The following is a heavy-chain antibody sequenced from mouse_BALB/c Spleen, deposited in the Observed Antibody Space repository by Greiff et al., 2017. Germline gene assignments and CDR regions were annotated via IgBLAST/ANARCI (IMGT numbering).Heavy chain of an antibody. J-gene: IGHJ4*01. CDR3: ARSYYRYDAMDY. CDR1: GFTFSSFG. D-gene: IGHD2-14*01. CDR2: ISSGSSTI. V-gene: IGHV5-17*02. Sequence: EVQRVESGGGLVQPGGSRKLSCAASGFTFSSFGMHWVRQAPEKGLEWVAYISSGSSTIYYADTVKGRFTISRDNPKNTLFLQMTSLRSEDTAMYYCARSYYRYDAMDYWGQGTSVTVSS.